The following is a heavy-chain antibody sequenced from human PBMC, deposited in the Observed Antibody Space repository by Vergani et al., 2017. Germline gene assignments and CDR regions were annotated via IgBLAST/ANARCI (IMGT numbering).Heavy chain of an antibody. D-gene: IGHD6-13*01. J-gene: IGHJ6*03. V-gene: IGHV3-30*18. CDR3: AKDGIAAAADAYYYYMDV. CDR1: GFTFSHYS. CDR2: ISYDGSNK. Sequence: VQMVESGGGLVKPGGSLRLSCVASGFTFSHYSMNWVRQAPGKGLEWVAVISYDGSNKYYADSVKGRFTISRDNSKNTLYLQMNSLRAEDTAVYYCAKDGIAAAADAYYYYMDVWGKGTTVTVSS.